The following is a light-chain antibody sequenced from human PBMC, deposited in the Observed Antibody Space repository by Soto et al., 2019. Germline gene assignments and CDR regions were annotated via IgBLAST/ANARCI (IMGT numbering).Light chain of an antibody. Sequence: QSVVTQPPSASGTPGQRVTISCSGSSSNIGSNSVNWYQHLPGTAPKLLIYSNNQRPSGVPDRLSGSKSGTSASLAISGLHSEDEADYYCAAWDDSLNGVIFGGGTKLTVL. CDR3: AAWDDSLNGVI. V-gene: IGLV1-44*01. J-gene: IGLJ2*01. CDR1: SSNIGSNS. CDR2: SNN.